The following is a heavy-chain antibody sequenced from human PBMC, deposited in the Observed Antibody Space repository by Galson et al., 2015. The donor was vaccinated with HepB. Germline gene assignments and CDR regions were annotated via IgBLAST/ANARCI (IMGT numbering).Heavy chain of an antibody. CDR3: ARDGYCGGDCYGIEYGMDV. J-gene: IGHJ6*02. Sequence: SVKVSCKASGGTFSSYAISWVRQAPGQGLEWMGRIIPILGIANYAQKFQGRVTITADKSTSTAYMELSSLSSEDTAVYYCARDGYCGGDCYGIEYGMDVCLQGTTVTVSS. V-gene: IGHV1-69*04. D-gene: IGHD2-21*02. CDR2: IIPILGIA. CDR1: GGTFSSYA.